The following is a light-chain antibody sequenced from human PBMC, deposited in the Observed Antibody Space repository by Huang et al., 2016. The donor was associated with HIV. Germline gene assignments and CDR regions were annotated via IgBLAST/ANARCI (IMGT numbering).Light chain of an antibody. V-gene: IGKV1-17*03. J-gene: IGKJ1*01. CDR3: LQHHAYPRT. CDR1: QGIAIN. Sequence: DIQLTQSPSAMSASVGDRVSITCRASQGIAINLVWFQQRPGGAPKRLIYAASSLQSGVPWRFSGSGSGKKFTLTISGLQPEDFATYYCLQHHAYPRTFGQGTKVEV. CDR2: AAS.